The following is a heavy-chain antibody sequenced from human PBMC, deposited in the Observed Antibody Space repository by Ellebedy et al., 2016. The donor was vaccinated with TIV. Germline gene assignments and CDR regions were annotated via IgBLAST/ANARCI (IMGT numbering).Heavy chain of an antibody. J-gene: IGHJ3*02. CDR1: GGSISSSSFN. CDR2: IWHTGTS. D-gene: IGHD3-16*01. CDR3: VRGGGNAFDI. Sequence: MPSETLSLTCTVSGGSISSSSFNWGWIRQPPGKGLEWIGTIWHTGTSWYNTSLESRLTVSVDTSKNQFSIKLSSLSAADTALYYCVRGGGNAFDIWGQGTKVTVSS. V-gene: IGHV4-39*07.